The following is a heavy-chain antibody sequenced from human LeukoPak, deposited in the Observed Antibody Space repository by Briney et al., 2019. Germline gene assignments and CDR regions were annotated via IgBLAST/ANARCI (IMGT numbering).Heavy chain of an antibody. CDR1: GGSFSGYY. D-gene: IGHD2-15*01. J-gene: IGHJ6*03. CDR3: ARAQVRRYCSGGSCYPPYYYYYMDV. Sequence: PSETLSLTCAVYGGSFSGYYWSWIRQPPGKGLGWIGEINHSGSTNYNPSLKSRVTISVDTSKNQFSLKLSSVTAADTAVYYCARAQVRRYCSGGSCYPPYYYYYMDVWGKGTTVTVSS. CDR2: INHSGST. V-gene: IGHV4-34*01.